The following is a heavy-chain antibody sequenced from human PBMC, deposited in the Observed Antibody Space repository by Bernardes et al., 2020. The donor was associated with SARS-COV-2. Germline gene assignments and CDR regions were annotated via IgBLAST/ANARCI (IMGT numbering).Heavy chain of an antibody. CDR3: AGRPAYGGNYFDY. V-gene: IGHV4-59*08. Sequence: SETLSLTCTVSGVSISSYYWSWIRQPPGKGLEWIGYIYYSGSTNYNPSLKSRVTISVDTSKNQFSLKLSSVTAADTAVYYCAGRPAYGGNYFDYWGQGTLVTVSS. D-gene: IGHD4-17*01. J-gene: IGHJ4*02. CDR2: IYYSGST. CDR1: GVSISSYY.